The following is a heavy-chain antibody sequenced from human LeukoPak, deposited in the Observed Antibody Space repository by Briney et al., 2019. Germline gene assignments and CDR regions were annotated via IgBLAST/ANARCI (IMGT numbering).Heavy chain of an antibody. J-gene: IGHJ4*02. D-gene: IGHD3-22*01. CDR1: GFTFSSYG. CDR3: ARDTYYYDSSPFDY. V-gene: IGHV3-33*01. CDR2: IWYDGSNK. Sequence: PGGSLRLSCAASGFTFSSYGMHWVRKAPGKGLEWVAVIWYDGSNKYYADSVKGRFTISRDNSKNTLYLQMNSLRAEDTAVYYCARDTYYYDSSPFDYWGQGTLVTVSS.